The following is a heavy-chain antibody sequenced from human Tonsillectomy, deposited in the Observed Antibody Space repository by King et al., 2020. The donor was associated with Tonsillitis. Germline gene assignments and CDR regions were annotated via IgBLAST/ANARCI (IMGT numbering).Heavy chain of an antibody. CDR2: IWYDGSSE. V-gene: IGHV3-33*01. CDR3: ARVHGYHDSSGYSTYYYMDV. D-gene: IGHD3-22*01. CDR1: GFAFSDYG. Sequence: VQLVQSGGGVVQPGRSLRLSCAASGFAFSDYGFHWVRQAPGKGLEWVAVIWYDGSSEHYADSVKGRFTISTDNSKNTLFLQMNSLRAEDTAVYYCARVHGYHDSSGYSTYYYMDVWGKGTPVTVSS. J-gene: IGHJ6*03.